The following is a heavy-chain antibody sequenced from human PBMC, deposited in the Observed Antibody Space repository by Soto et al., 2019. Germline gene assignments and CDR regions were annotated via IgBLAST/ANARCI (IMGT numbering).Heavy chain of an antibody. J-gene: IGHJ4*02. Sequence: SETLSLTCTVSGGSISSSSYYWGWIRQPPGKGLEWIGSIYYSGSTYYNPSLKSRVTISVDTSKNQFSLKLSSVTAADTAVYYCARLITIFGTTYYFDYWGQGTLVTSPQ. CDR2: IYYSGST. D-gene: IGHD3-3*01. CDR1: GGSISSSSYY. CDR3: ARLITIFGTTYYFDY. V-gene: IGHV4-39*01.